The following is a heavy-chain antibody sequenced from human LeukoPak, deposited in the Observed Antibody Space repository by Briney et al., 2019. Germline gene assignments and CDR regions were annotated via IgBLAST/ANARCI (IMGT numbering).Heavy chain of an antibody. CDR1: GGSFSGYY. CDR2: IYYSGST. D-gene: IGHD3-3*01. J-gene: IGHJ3*02. CDR3: ASSYDFWSGYSLGAFDI. Sequence: SETLSLTCAVYGGSFSGYYWSWIRQPPGKGLEWIGYIYYSGSTNYNPSLKSRVTISVDTSKNQFSLKLSSVTAADTAVYYCASSYDFWSGYSLGAFDIWGQGTMVTVSS. V-gene: IGHV4-59*01.